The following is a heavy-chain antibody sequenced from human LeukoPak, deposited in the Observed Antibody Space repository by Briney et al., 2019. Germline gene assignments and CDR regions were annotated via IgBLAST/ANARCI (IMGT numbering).Heavy chain of an antibody. CDR2: ISDSAATT. Sequence: GGSLRLSCAASGFTFSRYGMSWVRQAPGKGLEWVSVISDSAATTFYAYSVKGRFTISRDNSKNTLYLQMNSLRVEDTAVYYCAKGGARGSTGYCSGGSCATFDYWGQGTLVTVSS. CDR1: GFTFSRYG. J-gene: IGHJ4*02. V-gene: IGHV3-23*01. CDR3: AKGGARGSTGYCSGGSCATFDY. D-gene: IGHD2-15*01.